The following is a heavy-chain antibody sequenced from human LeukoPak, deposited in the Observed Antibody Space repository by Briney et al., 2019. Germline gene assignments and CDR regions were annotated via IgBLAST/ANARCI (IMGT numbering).Heavy chain of an antibody. V-gene: IGHV3-23*01. CDR1: GFTFSGYA. CDR2: VSGSGRST. J-gene: IGHJ4*02. D-gene: IGHD3-22*01. CDR3: AKEVFDDSSGYSYYFDY. Sequence: PGGSLRLSCAASGFTFSGYAMSWVRQAPGKGLEWVSVVSGSGRSTYYADSVKGRFTISRDNPKNTLYLQMNRLRAEDTAVYYCAKEVFDDSSGYSYYFDYWGQGTLVTVSS.